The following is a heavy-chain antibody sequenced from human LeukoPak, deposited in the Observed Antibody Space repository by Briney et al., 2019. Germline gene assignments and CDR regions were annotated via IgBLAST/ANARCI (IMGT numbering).Heavy chain of an antibody. CDR3: ARSFPVYGSGSYYYYYYYMDV. Sequence: ASVKVSCKASGYTFTSYAMNWVRQAPGQGLEWMGWINTNTGNPTYAQGFTGRFVFSLDTSVSTAYLRISSLKAEDTAVYYCARSFPVYGSGSYYYYYYYMDVWGKGATVTVSS. D-gene: IGHD3-10*01. CDR2: INTNTGNP. V-gene: IGHV7-4-1*02. J-gene: IGHJ6*03. CDR1: GYTFTSYA.